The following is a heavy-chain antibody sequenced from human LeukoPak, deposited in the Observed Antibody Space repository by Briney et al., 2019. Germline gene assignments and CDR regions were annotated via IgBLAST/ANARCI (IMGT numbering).Heavy chain of an antibody. CDR3: ARDHCSGGSCYSANYYYGMDV. CDR2: INHSGST. J-gene: IGHJ6*02. V-gene: IGHV4-34*01. D-gene: IGHD2-15*01. Sequence: PSETLSLTCAVYGGSFSGYYWSWIRQPPGKGLEWIGEINHSGSTNYNPSLKSRVTISVDTSKNQFSLKLSSVTAADTAVYYCARDHCSGGSCYSANYYYGMDVWGQGTTVTVSS. CDR1: GGSFSGYY.